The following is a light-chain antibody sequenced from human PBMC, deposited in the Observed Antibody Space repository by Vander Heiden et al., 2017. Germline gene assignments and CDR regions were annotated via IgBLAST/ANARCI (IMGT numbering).Light chain of an antibody. CDR1: QSIRSW. J-gene: IGKJ5*01. Sequence: DIQMTQSPPTLSASVGDRVTIPCRASQSIRSWLAWYQQKPGKAPKLLIYKASSLESGVPSRFSGSGSGTGCTLTISGLQPDDFATYYCQQYNSYPITFGQGTRLEIK. CDR2: KAS. CDR3: QQYNSYPIT. V-gene: IGKV1-5*03.